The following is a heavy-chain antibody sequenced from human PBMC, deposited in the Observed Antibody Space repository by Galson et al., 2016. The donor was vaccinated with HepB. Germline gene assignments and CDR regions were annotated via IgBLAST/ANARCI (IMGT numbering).Heavy chain of an antibody. CDR3: ARLAYDSRGYPKHFFDN. CDR2: IYYSGST. Sequence: SETLSLTCTVSFGSITSFYWSWIRQPPGKGLEWIGYIYYSGSTHSNPSLKSRVSISVDTSKTQFSLKLGSVTAADTAVYYCARLAYDSRGYPKHFFDNWGQGILVTGSS. J-gene: IGHJ4*02. V-gene: IGHV4-59*08. CDR1: FGSITSFY. D-gene: IGHD3-22*01.